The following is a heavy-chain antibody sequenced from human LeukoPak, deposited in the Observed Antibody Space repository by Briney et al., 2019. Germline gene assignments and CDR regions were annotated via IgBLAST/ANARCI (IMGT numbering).Heavy chain of an antibody. CDR1: GGTFSSYA. J-gene: IGHJ4*01. D-gene: IGHD6-13*01. CDR3: FISPPGTPFDY. V-gene: IGHV1-69*06. Sequence: ASVKVSCKASGGTFSSYAISWVRQAPGQGLEWMGGIFPIFGTTNYAQKFQGRVTITADKSTSTAYMELSSLRSGDTALYFCFISPPGTPFDYWGHGTLITVSS. CDR2: IFPIFGTT.